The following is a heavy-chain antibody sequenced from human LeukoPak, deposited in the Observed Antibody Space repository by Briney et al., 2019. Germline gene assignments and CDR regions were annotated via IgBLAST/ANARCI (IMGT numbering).Heavy chain of an antibody. D-gene: IGHD3-10*01. CDR2: IWYDGSNK. Sequence: QPGRSLRLSCAASGFTFSSYGMHWVRQAPGKGLEWVAVIWYDGSNKYYADSVKGRFTISRGNSKNTLYLQMNSLRAEDTAVYYCARYGSGGTIDYWGQGTLVTVSS. V-gene: IGHV3-33*01. CDR1: GFTFSSYG. CDR3: ARYGSGGTIDY. J-gene: IGHJ4*02.